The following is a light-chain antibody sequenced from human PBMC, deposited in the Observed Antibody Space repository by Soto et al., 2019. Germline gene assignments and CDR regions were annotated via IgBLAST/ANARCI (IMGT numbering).Light chain of an antibody. CDR2: GVV. V-gene: IGLV2-11*01. CDR1: GNDVGAYNY. J-gene: IGLJ1*01. Sequence: QSVLTQPRSVSGAPGQSVTISCTGTGNDVGAYNYVSWYQQHPGRPPKLLIYGVVRWPSGVPDRFSGSQSVNTASLTISGLQAEDEADYYCCSSAGSNNYYLCGSGTKVTVL. CDR3: CSSAGSNNYYL.